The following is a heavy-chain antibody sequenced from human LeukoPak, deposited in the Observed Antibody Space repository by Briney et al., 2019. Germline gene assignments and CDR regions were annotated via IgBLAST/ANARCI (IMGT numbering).Heavy chain of an antibody. V-gene: IGHV1-24*01. CDR1: GYTLTELS. Sequence: ASVKVSCKVSGYTLTELSMHWVRQAPGKGLEWMGGFDPEDGETIHAQKFQGRVTMTEDTSTDTAYMELSSLRSEDTAVYYCATGYSSSWDVSNYYFDYWGQGTLVTVSS. D-gene: IGHD6-13*01. CDR3: ATGYSSSWDVSNYYFDY. CDR2: FDPEDGET. J-gene: IGHJ4*02.